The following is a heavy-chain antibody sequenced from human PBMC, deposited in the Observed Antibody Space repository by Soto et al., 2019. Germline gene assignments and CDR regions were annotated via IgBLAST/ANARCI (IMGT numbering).Heavy chain of an antibody. D-gene: IGHD6-19*01. CDR2: INADNGNT. CDR1: GYTLSSFG. Sequence: QAQLVQSGAEVKKPGASVKVSCKASGYTLSSFGLHWVRQAPGQRLEWMGWINADNGNTKYSQKLQGRVTLRRDTSANTAYRELTSLTSEDSAVYYCVRTRQQWLGVESWGQGSLVTVSS. V-gene: IGHV1-3*01. CDR3: VRTRQQWLGVES. J-gene: IGHJ5*02.